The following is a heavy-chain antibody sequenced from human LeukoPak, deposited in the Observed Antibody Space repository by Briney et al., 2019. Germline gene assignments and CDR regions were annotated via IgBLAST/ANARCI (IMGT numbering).Heavy chain of an antibody. CDR1: GYTFTSYD. CDR3: ARGRANRLLWFGELSPYYFDY. Sequence: GASVKVSCKASGYTFTSYDINWVRQATGQGLEWMGWMNPNSGNTGYAQKFQGRVTMTRNTSISTAYMELSSLRSEDTAVYYCARGRANRLLWFGELSPYYFDYWGQGTLVTVSS. CDR2: MNPNSGNT. V-gene: IGHV1-8*01. D-gene: IGHD3-10*01. J-gene: IGHJ4*02.